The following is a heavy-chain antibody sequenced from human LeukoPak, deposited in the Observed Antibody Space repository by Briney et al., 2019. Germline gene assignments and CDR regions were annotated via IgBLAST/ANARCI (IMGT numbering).Heavy chain of an antibody. CDR1: GFTFSSYG. J-gene: IGHJ4*02. D-gene: IGHD5-18*01. CDR3: AKDGYSTDSSYFDS. CDR2: ISYDGSNK. Sequence: PGGSLRLSCAASGFTFSSYGMHWVRQAPGKGLEWVAVISYDGSNKYYADSVKGRFTISRDNSKNTLYLQMNSLRVEDTAVYYCAKDGYSTDSSYFDSWGQGILVTVSS. V-gene: IGHV3-30*18.